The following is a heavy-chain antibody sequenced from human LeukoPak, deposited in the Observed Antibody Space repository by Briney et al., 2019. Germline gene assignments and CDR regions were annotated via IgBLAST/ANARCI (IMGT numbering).Heavy chain of an antibody. Sequence: ASVTVSCKASGGTFSSYAISWVRQAPGQGLEWMGRIIPILGIANYAQKFQGRVTITADKSTSTAYMELSSLRSEDTAVYYCAKDTMDSSGWYVIGPRYYFDYWGQGTLVTVSS. V-gene: IGHV1-69*04. D-gene: IGHD6-19*01. J-gene: IGHJ4*02. CDR2: IIPILGIA. CDR1: GGTFSSYA. CDR3: AKDTMDSSGWYVIGPRYYFDY.